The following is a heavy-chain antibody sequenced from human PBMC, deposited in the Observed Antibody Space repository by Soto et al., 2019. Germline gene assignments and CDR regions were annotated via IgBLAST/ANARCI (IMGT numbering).Heavy chain of an antibody. CDR3: ARRYIVFFGFDP. CDR1: GCSISSSSYY. Sequence: SETLSLTCTVSGCSISSSSYYWGWIRQPPGKGLEWIGSIYYSGSTYYNPSLKSRVTISVDTSKNQFSLKLSSVTAADTAVYYCARRYIVFFGFDPWGQGTLVTVSS. CDR2: IYYSGST. D-gene: IGHD3-22*01. J-gene: IGHJ5*02. V-gene: IGHV4-39*01.